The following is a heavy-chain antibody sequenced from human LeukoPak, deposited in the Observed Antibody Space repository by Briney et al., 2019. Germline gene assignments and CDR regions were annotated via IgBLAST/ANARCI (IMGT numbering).Heavy chain of an antibody. CDR1: GFTFSSYS. CDR3: ARDQGYYDSSGPIDY. Sequence: GGSLRLSCAASGFTFSSYSTNWVRQAPGKGLEWVSSIGSSSSYIYYADSVKGRLTISRDNAKNSLYLQMNSLRAEDTAVYYCARDQGYYDSSGPIDYWGQGTLVTVSS. J-gene: IGHJ4*02. V-gene: IGHV3-21*01. CDR2: IGSSSSYI. D-gene: IGHD3-22*01.